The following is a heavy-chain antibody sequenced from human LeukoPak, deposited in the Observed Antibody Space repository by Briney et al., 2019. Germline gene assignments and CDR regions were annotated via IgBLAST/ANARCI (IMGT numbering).Heavy chain of an antibody. CDR1: GFTFSSHG. V-gene: IGHV3-21*01. CDR3: ASQVISGSSDAFDI. J-gene: IGHJ3*02. Sequence: PGGSLRLSCAASGFTFSSHGMHWVRQAPGKGLEWVSSISSSSSYIYYADSVKGRFTISRDNAKNSLYLQMNSLRAEDTAVYYCASQVISGSSDAFDIWGQGTMVTVSS. D-gene: IGHD1-26*01. CDR2: ISSSSSYI.